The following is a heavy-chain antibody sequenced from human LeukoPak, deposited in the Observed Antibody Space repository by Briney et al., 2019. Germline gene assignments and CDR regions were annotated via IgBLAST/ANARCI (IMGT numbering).Heavy chain of an antibody. V-gene: IGHV3-74*01. J-gene: IGHJ6*03. Sequence: GGSLRLSCAASGFTFTSHWVHWVRQTPGKGLVWVSRINSDGSSTNYADSVEGRFTISRDNAKNTVYLQMNSLRADDTSVYYCARDSYYYYMDVWGKGTTVTVSS. CDR2: INSDGSST. CDR3: ARDSYYYYMDV. CDR1: GFTFTSHW.